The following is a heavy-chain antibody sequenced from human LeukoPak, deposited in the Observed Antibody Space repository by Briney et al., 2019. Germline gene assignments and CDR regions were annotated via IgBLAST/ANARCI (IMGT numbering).Heavy chain of an antibody. J-gene: IGHJ6*03. Sequence: ASVKVSCKASGYTFTSYGISWVRQAPGQGLEWMGWISAYNGNTNYAQKLRGRVTMTTDTSTSTAYMELRSLRSDDTAVYYCARADYGDPRGYYYYYMDVWGKGTTVTVSS. CDR3: ARADYGDPRGYYYYYMDV. CDR2: ISAYNGNT. CDR1: GYTFTSYG. V-gene: IGHV1-18*01. D-gene: IGHD4-17*01.